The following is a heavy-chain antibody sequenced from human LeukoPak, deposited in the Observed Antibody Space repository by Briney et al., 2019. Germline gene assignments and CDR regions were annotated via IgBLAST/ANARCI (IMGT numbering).Heavy chain of an antibody. Sequence: ASVKVSCKASGYTFTSYDINWVRQATGQGLEWMGWMNPNSGNTGYAQKFQGRVTMTRNTSISTAYMELSSLRSEDTAVYYCAKSRRYYYGSGSSYYFDYWGQGTLVTVSS. J-gene: IGHJ4*02. CDR2: MNPNSGNT. CDR1: GYTFTSYD. V-gene: IGHV1-8*01. D-gene: IGHD3-10*01. CDR3: AKSRRYYYGSGSSYYFDY.